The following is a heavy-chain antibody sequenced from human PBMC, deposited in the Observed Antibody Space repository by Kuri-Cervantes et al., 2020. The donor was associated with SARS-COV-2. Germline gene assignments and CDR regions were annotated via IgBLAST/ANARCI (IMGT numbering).Heavy chain of an antibody. CDR2: FSPVLDTP. V-gene: IGHV1-69*05. Sequence: SVKVSCKASGGTFHSNAITWVRQAPGQGLEWMGGFSPVLDTPHYAQKFQGRVTITTDESTTTAFMELSSLRAEDTAVYYCAKDFWDIVVVPAPSFDYWGQGTLVTVSS. D-gene: IGHD2-2*01. J-gene: IGHJ4*02. CDR1: GGTFHSNA. CDR3: AKDFWDIVVVPAPSFDY.